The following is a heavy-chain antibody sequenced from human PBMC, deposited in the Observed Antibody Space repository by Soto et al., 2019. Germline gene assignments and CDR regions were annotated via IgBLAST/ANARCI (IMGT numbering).Heavy chain of an antibody. Sequence: QVQLQESGPGLVKPSQTLSLTCTVSVGSIISGDYYWRWIRQPPGKGLEWIGYIYYRGSTYYNPSLKSRVTISVDTSKNQFSLKLSSVTAADTAVYYCAGSSQSQLVYYWGQGTLVTVSS. V-gene: IGHV4-30-4*01. D-gene: IGHD2-2*01. CDR3: AGSSQSQLVYY. J-gene: IGHJ4*02. CDR2: IYYRGST. CDR1: VGSIISGDYY.